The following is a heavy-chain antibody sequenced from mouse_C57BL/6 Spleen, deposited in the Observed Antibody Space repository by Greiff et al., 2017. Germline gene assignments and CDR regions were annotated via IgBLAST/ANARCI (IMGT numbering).Heavy chain of an antibody. D-gene: IGHD2-4*01. CDR2: TNPNNGGT. CDR3: ARREYDYAWFAY. V-gene: IGHV1-18*01. CDR1: GYTFTDYN. Sequence: VQLQQSGPELVKPGASVKIPCKASGYTFTDYNMDWVKQSHGKSLEWIGDTNPNNGGTIYNQKFKGKATLTVDKSSSTAYMELRSLTSEDTAVYYCARREYDYAWFAYWGQGTLVTVSA. J-gene: IGHJ3*01.